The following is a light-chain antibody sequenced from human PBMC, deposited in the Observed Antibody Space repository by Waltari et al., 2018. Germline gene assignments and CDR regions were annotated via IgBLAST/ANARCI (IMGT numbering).Light chain of an antibody. V-gene: IGKV2-40*01. Sequence: DIVMTQTPLSLPVTLGEPASISCRSSQSLLDSEDGNTYLEWYLQKPGQSPQLLIYEVSNRASGVPDRFSGSGSDTDFTLKISRVEAEDVGVYYCMQALEFPWTFGQGTKGEIK. CDR1: QSLLDSEDGNTY. CDR3: MQALEFPWT. J-gene: IGKJ1*01. CDR2: EVS.